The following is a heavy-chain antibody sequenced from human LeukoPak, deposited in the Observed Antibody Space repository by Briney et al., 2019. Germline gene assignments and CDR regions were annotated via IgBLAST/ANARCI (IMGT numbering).Heavy chain of an antibody. Sequence: GGSLRLSCAASGFTFSSYSMNWVRQAPGKGLEWVSSISGSSGYIYYADSVKGRFTISRDNAKNSLYLQMNSLRAEDTAVYYCARDRGDSSGNDAFDIWGQGTMVTVSS. CDR2: ISGSSGYI. CDR1: GFTFSSYS. V-gene: IGHV3-21*01. D-gene: IGHD3-22*01. CDR3: ARDRGDSSGNDAFDI. J-gene: IGHJ3*02.